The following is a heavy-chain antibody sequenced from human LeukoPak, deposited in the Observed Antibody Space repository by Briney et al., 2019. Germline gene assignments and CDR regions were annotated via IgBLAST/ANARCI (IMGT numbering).Heavy chain of an antibody. V-gene: IGHV3-21*01. CDR1: GFTFGSYS. CDR2: ISSSSSYI. Sequence: GGSLRLSCAASGFTFGSYSMNWVRQAPGKGLEWVSSISSSSSYIYYADSVKGRFTISRDNAKNSLYLQMNSLRAEDTAVYYCARDSIAAAGSGNFDYWGQGTLVTVSS. D-gene: IGHD6-13*01. J-gene: IGHJ4*02. CDR3: ARDSIAAAGSGNFDY.